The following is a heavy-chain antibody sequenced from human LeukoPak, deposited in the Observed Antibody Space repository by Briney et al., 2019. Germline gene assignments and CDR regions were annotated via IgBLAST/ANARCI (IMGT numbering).Heavy chain of an antibody. J-gene: IGHJ4*02. Sequence: PGGSLRLSCAASGFTFSSFWMNWVRQAPGKGLEWVANIKQDGSEKYYVGSVKGRFTISRDNAQNSLYLQMDSLRGEDTAVYYCARGGYDNAWGSYRKLNLDYWGQGTLVTVSS. V-gene: IGHV3-7*01. D-gene: IGHD3-16*02. CDR3: ARGGYDNAWGSYRKLNLDY. CDR2: IKQDGSEK. CDR1: GFTFSSFW.